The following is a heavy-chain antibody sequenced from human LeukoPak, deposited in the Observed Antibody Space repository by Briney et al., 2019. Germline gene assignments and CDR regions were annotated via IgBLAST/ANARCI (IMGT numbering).Heavy chain of an antibody. V-gene: IGHV3-21*06. CDR1: GFTFSSSS. Sequence: PGGSLTLSCAASGFTFSSSSMNWVRQAPGKGLEFVSSISPSSSYICYADSVKGRFSISRDDAKNSLFLQMNSMRGEDTAVYYCAREGGYCSGGSCRFFDYWGQGTLVTVSS. J-gene: IGHJ4*02. CDR2: ISPSSSYI. CDR3: AREGGYCSGGSCRFFDY. D-gene: IGHD2-15*01.